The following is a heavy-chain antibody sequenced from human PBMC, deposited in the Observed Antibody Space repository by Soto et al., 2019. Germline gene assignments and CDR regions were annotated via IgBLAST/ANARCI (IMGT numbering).Heavy chain of an antibody. Sequence: EVQLLESGGGLVQPGGSLRLSCATSGFTFSSYAMSWVRQAPGKGLEWVSAISGSGGSTYYADSVKGRFTISRDNSKNTLYLQMNSLRAEDTAVYYCAKSGGYSSSSDYWGQGTLVTVSS. CDR3: AKSGGYSSSSDY. CDR2: ISGSGGST. V-gene: IGHV3-23*01. J-gene: IGHJ4*02. CDR1: GFTFSSYA. D-gene: IGHD6-6*01.